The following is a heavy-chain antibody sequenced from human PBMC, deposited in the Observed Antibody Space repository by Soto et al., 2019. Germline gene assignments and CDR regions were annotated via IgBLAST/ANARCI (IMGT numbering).Heavy chain of an antibody. CDR2: ISYDGSNK. Sequence: QVQLVESGGGVVQPGRSLRLSCAASGFTFSSYAMHWVRQAPGKGLEWVAVISYDGSNKYYADSVKGRFTISRDNSKKPLYLQMNSLRAEDTAVYYCAVSSQWGGGCFDYWGQGTLVTVSS. J-gene: IGHJ4*02. V-gene: IGHV3-30-3*01. D-gene: IGHD6-19*01. CDR3: AVSSQWGGGCFDY. CDR1: GFTFSSYA.